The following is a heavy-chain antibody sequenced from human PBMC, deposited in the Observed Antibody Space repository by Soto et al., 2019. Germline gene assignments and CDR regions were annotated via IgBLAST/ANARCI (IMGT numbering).Heavy chain of an antibody. V-gene: IGHV3-64D*06. J-gene: IGHJ4*02. CDR3: VKDGFSFEYYYDSSGYYSDY. CDR2: ISSNGGST. D-gene: IGHD3-22*01. CDR1: GFTFSSYA. Sequence: PGGSLRLSCSASGFTFSSYAMHWVRQAPGKGLEYVSAISSNGGSTYYADSVKGRFTISRDNSKNTLYLQMSSLRAEDTAVYYCVKDGFSFEYYYDSSGYYSDYWGQGTLVTVSS.